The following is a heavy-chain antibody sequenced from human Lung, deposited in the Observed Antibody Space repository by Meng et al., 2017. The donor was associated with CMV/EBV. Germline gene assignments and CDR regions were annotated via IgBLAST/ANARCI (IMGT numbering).Heavy chain of an antibody. CDR2: IKEDGSEK. J-gene: IGHJ4*02. D-gene: IGHD2-8*01. V-gene: IGHV3-7*02. Sequence: QPVESGGGLVHPGGSLRISCKVSGLRFSRFWMSWVRQAPGKGLEWVANIKEDGSEKYYVDSVKGRFTISRDNAKNSLYLQMNSLRVEDTAVYYCRDGHYSGRWGQGTLVTVSS. CDR3: RDGHYSGR. CDR1: GLRFSRFW.